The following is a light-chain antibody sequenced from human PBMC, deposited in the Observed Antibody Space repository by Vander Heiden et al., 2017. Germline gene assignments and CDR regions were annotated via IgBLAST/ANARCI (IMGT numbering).Light chain of an antibody. CDR3: QQNDSNPPIT. CDR2: AAS. V-gene: IGKV1-39*01. CDR1: QSISSY. J-gene: IGKJ5*01. Sequence: DIQMTQSPSSLSASVGDRVTITCRASQSISSYLNWYQQKPGKAPKLLIYAASSWQSGVPSRFSGSGCGTDFTLTISSRQPEDFAAYYCQQNDSNPPITFGQGTQVXIK.